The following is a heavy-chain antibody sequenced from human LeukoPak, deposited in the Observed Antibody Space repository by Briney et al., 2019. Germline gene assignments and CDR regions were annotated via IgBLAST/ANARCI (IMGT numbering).Heavy chain of an antibody. CDR2: IYSGGST. V-gene: IGHV3-53*01. CDR1: GFTVSSNY. Sequence: PGGSLRLSCAASGFTVSSNYMSWVRQAPGKGLEWVSVIYSGGSTYYADSVKGRFTISRDNSKNTLYLQMNSLRAEDTAVYYCARGGDYDILTGEGYFDYWGQGTLVTVSS. D-gene: IGHD3-9*01. CDR3: ARGGDYDILTGEGYFDY. J-gene: IGHJ4*02.